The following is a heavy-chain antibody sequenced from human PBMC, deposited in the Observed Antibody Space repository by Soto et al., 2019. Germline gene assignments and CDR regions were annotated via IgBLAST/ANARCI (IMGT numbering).Heavy chain of an antibody. CDR1: GGSISSGGYY. CDR3: ARDQGDYVSGAFDI. Sequence: QVQLQESGPGLVKPSQTLSLTCTVSGGSISSGGYYWSWIRQHPGKGLEWIGYIYYSGSTYYNPSLKIRITISVDTSKNQFSLKLSSVTAADTAVYYCARDQGDYVSGAFDIWGQGTMVTVSS. D-gene: IGHD4-17*01. J-gene: IGHJ3*02. CDR2: IYYSGST. V-gene: IGHV4-31*03.